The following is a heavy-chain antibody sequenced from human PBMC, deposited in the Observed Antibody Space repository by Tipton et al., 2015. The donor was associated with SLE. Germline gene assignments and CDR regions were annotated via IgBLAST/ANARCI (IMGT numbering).Heavy chain of an antibody. CDR1: GFTFSSYS. CDR2: ISSSSSYI. J-gene: IGHJ4*02. D-gene: IGHD6-25*01. Sequence: GSLRLSCAASGFTFSSYSMNWVRQAPGKGLEWVSSISSSSSYIYYADSVKGRFTIPRDNAKNTLYLQMNSLRVEDTAVYYCVRGGGSVGQDFDYWGQGTLVAVSS. V-gene: IGHV3-21*01. CDR3: VRGGGSVGQDFDY.